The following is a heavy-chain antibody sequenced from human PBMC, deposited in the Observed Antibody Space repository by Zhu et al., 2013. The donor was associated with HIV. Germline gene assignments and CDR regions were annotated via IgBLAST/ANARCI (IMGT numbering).Heavy chain of an antibody. J-gene: IGHJ6*02. CDR1: GGTFSSYT. V-gene: IGHV1-69*02. Sequence: QVQLVQSGAEVKKPGSSVKVSCKASGGTFSSYTISWVRQAPGQGLEWMGRIIPILGIANYAQKFQGRVTITADKSTSTAYMELSSLRSEDTAVYYCAGEGLRFLDTKPYYYYGMDVWGQGTTVTVSS. CDR3: AGEGLRFLDTKPYYYYGMDV. D-gene: IGHD3-3*01. CDR2: IIPILGIA.